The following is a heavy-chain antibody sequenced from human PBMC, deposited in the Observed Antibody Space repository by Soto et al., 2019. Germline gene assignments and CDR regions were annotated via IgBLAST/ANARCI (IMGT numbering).Heavy chain of an antibody. CDR1: GGSISSGDYY. V-gene: IGHV4-30-4*01. CDR2: IYYSRST. Sequence: SETLSLTCTVSGGSISSGDYYWSWIRQPPGKGLEWIVYIYYSRSTYYNPSLKGRVTISVDTSKNQFSLKLSSVTAADTAVYYCARDGGPRSSARFDPWGQGTLVTVSS. J-gene: IGHJ5*02. D-gene: IGHD6-6*01. CDR3: ARDGGPRSSARFDP.